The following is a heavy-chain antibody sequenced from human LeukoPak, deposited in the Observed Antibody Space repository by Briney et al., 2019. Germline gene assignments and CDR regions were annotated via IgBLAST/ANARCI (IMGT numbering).Heavy chain of an antibody. Sequence: SETLSLTCAVYGGSFSGYYWSWIRQPPGKGLEWIGEINHSGSTNYNPSLKSRVTISVDTSKNQFSLKLSSVTAADSAVYYCARGWGYSYGYLFNYWGQGTLVTVSS. CDR2: INHSGST. J-gene: IGHJ4*02. D-gene: IGHD5-18*01. V-gene: IGHV4-34*01. CDR3: ARGWGYSYGYLFNY. CDR1: GGSFSGYY.